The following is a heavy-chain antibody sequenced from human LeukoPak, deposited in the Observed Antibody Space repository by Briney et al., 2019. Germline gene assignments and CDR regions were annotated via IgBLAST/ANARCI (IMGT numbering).Heavy chain of an antibody. CDR2: INSDGSST. J-gene: IGHJ6*03. Sequence: PGGSLRLSCAASGFTFSSYWMHWVRQAPGKGLVWVSRINSDGSSTSYADSVKGQFTISRDNAKNTLYLQMNNLRAEDRAVYYCARGDIVVVPAAIRGYYYYYMDVWGKGPRSPSP. V-gene: IGHV3-74*01. CDR1: GFTFSSYW. D-gene: IGHD2-2*02. CDR3: ARGDIVVVPAAIRGYYYYYMDV.